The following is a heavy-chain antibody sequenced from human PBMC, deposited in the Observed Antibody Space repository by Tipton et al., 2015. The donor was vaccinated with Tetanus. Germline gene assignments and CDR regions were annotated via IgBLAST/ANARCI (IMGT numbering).Heavy chain of an antibody. V-gene: IGHV3-30*18. J-gene: IGHJ4*02. Sequence: SLRLSCAASGFTFSSYGMHWVRQAPGKGLEWVAVISYDGSNKYYADSVKGRFTISRDNSKNTLYLQMNSLRAEDTAVYYCAKDDFWSGYTSQDYWGQGTLVTVSS. CDR3: AKDDFWSGYTSQDY. CDR2: ISYDGSNK. D-gene: IGHD3-3*01. CDR1: GFTFSSYG.